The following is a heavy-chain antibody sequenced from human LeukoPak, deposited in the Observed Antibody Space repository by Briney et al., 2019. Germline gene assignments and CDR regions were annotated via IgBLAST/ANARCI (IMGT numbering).Heavy chain of an antibody. J-gene: IGHJ5*02. Sequence: SETLSLTCTVSGGSISSYYWSWIRQPPGKGLEWIGYIYYSGSTSYNPSLKSRVTISVDTSKNQFSLKLSSVTAADTAVYYCARFSNWFDPWGQGTLVTVSS. V-gene: IGHV4-59*01. CDR3: ARFSNWFDP. CDR2: IYYSGST. CDR1: GGSISSYY.